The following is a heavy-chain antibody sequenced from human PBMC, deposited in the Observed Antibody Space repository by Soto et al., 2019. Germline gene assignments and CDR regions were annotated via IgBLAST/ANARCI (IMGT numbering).Heavy chain of an antibody. CDR1: GFTFSSYA. V-gene: IGHV3-30-3*01. D-gene: IGHD2-15*01. Sequence: QVQLVESGGGVVQPGRSLRLSCAASGFTFSSYAMYWVRQAPGKGLEWVAVISYDGNNKYYADSVKGRFTISRDNSKNTLYLQMNSLRAEDTAVYYCARAACEGGSCYTLAWLRYGMAVWDQGTTVTVSS. CDR2: ISYDGNNK. J-gene: IGHJ6*02. CDR3: ARAACEGGSCYTLAWLRYGMAV.